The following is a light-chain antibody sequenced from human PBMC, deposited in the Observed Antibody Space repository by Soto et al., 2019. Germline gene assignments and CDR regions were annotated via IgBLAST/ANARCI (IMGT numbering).Light chain of an antibody. Sequence: DIQMTQSPSSVSASVGDRATITCRASQGISSWLAWYQQKPGKAPKLLIYAASSLQSWVQSRFSGSEYRTHFTLTIRSLQHEAFATYSCHQANSFPFTFGTGTTVDIK. CDR3: HQANSFPFT. V-gene: IGKV1-12*01. J-gene: IGKJ3*01. CDR1: QGISSW. CDR2: AAS.